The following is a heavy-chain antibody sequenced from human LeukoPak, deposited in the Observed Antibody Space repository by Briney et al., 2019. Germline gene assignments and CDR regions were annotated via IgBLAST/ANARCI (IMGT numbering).Heavy chain of an antibody. J-gene: IGHJ4*02. CDR1: GVTFDDYA. D-gene: IGHD6-19*01. Sequence: GGSLRLSCADSGVTFDDYAMHWVRQAPGKGLEWVSGISWNSGSMGYADSVKGRFTISRDNAKNSLFLQMNSLRAEDMALYYCAKAAVAGTGFDSWGQGTLVTVSS. CDR2: ISWNSGSM. CDR3: AKAAVAGTGFDS. V-gene: IGHV3-9*03.